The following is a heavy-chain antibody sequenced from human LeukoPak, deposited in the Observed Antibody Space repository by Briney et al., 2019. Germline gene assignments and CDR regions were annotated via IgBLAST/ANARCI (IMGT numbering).Heavy chain of an antibody. D-gene: IGHD5-18*01. Sequence: GGSLRLSCAASGFTFSDYYMSWIRQAPGKGLEWVSYISSSGSTIYYADSAKGRLTISRDNAKNSLYLQMNSLRAEDTAVYYCAGGTAMVSLFDYWGQGTLVTVSS. J-gene: IGHJ4*02. CDR3: AGGTAMVSLFDY. CDR2: ISSSGSTI. CDR1: GFTFSDYY. V-gene: IGHV3-11*01.